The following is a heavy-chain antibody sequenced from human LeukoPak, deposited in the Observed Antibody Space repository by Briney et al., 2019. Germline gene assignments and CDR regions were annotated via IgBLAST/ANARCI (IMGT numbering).Heavy chain of an antibody. D-gene: IGHD6-13*01. Sequence: GGSLRLSCAASGFTFSTYAMHWVRQTPGKGLEWVAVLSFDGSNKYYADSVKGRFTISRDNSKNTLYLQMNSLRAEDTAVYYCARDLWIEQRLVQYAFAIWGQGTMVTVSS. CDR3: ARDLWIEQRLVQYAFAI. CDR2: LSFDGSNK. J-gene: IGHJ3*02. CDR1: GFTFSTYA. V-gene: IGHV3-30-3*01.